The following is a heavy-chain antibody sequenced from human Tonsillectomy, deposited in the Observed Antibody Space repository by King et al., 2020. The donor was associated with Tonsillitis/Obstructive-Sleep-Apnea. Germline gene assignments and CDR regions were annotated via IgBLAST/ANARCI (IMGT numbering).Heavy chain of an antibody. Sequence: VQLVESGGGLVQPGGSLRLSCAASGFTFSSYWMHWVRPAPGKGLVWVSRISSDGSSTSYADSVKGRFTISRDNAKNTPNLQMNSLRAEDTAVYYCARDLAMVRGVLDYWGQGTLVTVSS. V-gene: IGHV3-74*01. CDR3: ARDLAMVRGVLDY. CDR1: GFTFSSYW. J-gene: IGHJ4*02. CDR2: ISSDGSST. D-gene: IGHD3-10*01.